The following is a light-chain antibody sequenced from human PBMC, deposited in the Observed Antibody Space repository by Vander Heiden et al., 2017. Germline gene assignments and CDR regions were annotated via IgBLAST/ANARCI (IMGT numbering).Light chain of an antibody. Sequence: EIIMTQSPATLSVSPGERANLSCRASQSVSSNLAWYQQKPGQAPRLLISGASTRATGIPARFSGSGSGKEFTLTISSLQSEDFAVYYCQQYNNWPPLTFGGGTKVEIK. CDR2: GAS. J-gene: IGKJ4*01. CDR3: QQYNNWPPLT. CDR1: QSVSSN. V-gene: IGKV3-15*01.